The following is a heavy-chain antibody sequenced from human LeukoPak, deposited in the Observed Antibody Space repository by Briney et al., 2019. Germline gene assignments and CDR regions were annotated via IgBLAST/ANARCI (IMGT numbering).Heavy chain of an antibody. CDR1: GGSISSYY. CDR3: ARHGGGYSGDVVDY. V-gene: IGHV4-59*04. Sequence: PSETLSLTCTLSGGSISSYYWSWLRPPPGKGREWIGSIYYSGSTYNNSSLNGRLPISGATSKNQFSLKLTSVTAADTAVYYCARHGGGYSGDVVDYWGQGTLVIVSS. D-gene: IGHD5-12*01. CDR2: IYYSGST. J-gene: IGHJ4*02.